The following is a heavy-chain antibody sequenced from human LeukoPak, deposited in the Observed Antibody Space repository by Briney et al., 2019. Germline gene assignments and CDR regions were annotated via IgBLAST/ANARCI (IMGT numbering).Heavy chain of an antibody. CDR2: ISHTGTT. J-gene: IGHJ4*02. Sequence: PSETLSLTCAVSGYSISSGYYWAWIRQPPGKGLEWIGIISHTGTTYYTPFLKRRFTISVETTKNQFSLKLSSVTAADTAVYYCARGGAAMAIPMDYWGQGTLVTVSS. CDR1: GYSISSGYY. CDR3: ARGGAAMAIPMDY. D-gene: IGHD5-24*01. V-gene: IGHV4-38-2*01.